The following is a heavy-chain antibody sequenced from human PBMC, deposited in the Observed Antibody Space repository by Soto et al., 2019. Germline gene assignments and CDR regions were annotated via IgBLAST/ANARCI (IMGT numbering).Heavy chain of an antibody. J-gene: IGHJ6*02. V-gene: IGHV4-34*01. CDR2: INHSGST. CDR3: ARVNRDYYDSSGYYRRYYYYGMDV. CDR1: GGSFSSYY. D-gene: IGHD3-22*01. Sequence: SETLSLTCAVYGGSFSSYYWSWIRKPPGKGLEWIGEINHSGSTNYNPSLKSRVTISVDTSKNQFSLKLSSVTAADTAVYYCARVNRDYYDSSGYYRRYYYYGMDVWGQGTTVTVSS.